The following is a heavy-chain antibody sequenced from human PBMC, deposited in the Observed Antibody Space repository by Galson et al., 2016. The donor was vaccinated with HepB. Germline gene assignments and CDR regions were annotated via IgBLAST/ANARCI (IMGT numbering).Heavy chain of an antibody. CDR2: IYYSGNT. CDR3: ARQTRIAIFGDAFDI. CDR1: GGSISSSPYY. Sequence: LSLTCTVSGGSISSSPYYWGWLRQPPGTGLEWIGSIYYSGNTYFNPSLKSRVTISVDTSRNQFYLNLTSVTAADTTVYYCARQTRIAIFGDAFDIWGQGTMVTVSS. D-gene: IGHD3-3*01. J-gene: IGHJ3*02. V-gene: IGHV4-39*01.